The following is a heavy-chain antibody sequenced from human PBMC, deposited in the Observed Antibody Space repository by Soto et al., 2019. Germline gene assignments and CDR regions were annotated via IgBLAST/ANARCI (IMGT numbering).Heavy chain of an antibody. CDR1: GYAFTTYG. V-gene: IGHV1-18*01. CDR2: ISAHNGNT. CDR3: ARGRYGDY. J-gene: IGHJ4*02. Sequence: QVHLVQSGAEVKKPGASVKVSCKGSGYAFTTYGITWVRQAPGQGLEWMGWISAHNGNTNYAQKLQGRVTVTRDTSMSTANMELRRLRSDDTAVYYCARGRYGDYWGQGALVTASS. D-gene: IGHD1-1*01.